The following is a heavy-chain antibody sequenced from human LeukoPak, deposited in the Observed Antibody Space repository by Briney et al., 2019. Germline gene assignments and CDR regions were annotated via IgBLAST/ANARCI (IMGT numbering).Heavy chain of an antibody. D-gene: IGHD2-15*01. CDR3: ARHDGYCSGGTCYRDVFDI. CDR2: IYYSGNT. J-gene: IGHJ3*02. CDR1: GGSISSYY. Sequence: PSETLSLTCTVSGGSISSYYWSWIRQPPGKGLEWIGYIYYSGNTNYNPSLQSRVTISVDTSKNQFSLKLSSVTAADTAVYYCARHDGYCSGGTCYRDVFDIWGQGTMVTVSS. V-gene: IGHV4-59*08.